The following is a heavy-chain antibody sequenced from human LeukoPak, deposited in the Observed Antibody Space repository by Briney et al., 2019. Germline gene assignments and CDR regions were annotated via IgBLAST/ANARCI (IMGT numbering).Heavy chain of an antibody. V-gene: IGHV1-24*01. D-gene: IGHD3-16*01. J-gene: IGHJ4*02. Sequence: ASVKVSCKVSGYTLTELSMHWVRQAPGKGLEWMGGFDPEDGETIYAQKFQGRVTMTRDTSTSTVYMELSSLRSEDTAVYYCARDQDEGVFDYWGQGTLVTVSS. CDR1: GYTLTELS. CDR2: FDPEDGET. CDR3: ARDQDEGVFDY.